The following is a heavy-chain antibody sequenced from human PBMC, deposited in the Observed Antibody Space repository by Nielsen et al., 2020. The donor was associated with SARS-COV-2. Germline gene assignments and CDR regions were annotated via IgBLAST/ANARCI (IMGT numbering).Heavy chain of an antibody. Sequence: SVKVSCKASGYTFTSYGISWVRQAPGQGLEWMGGIIPIFGTANYAQKFQGRVTITADKSTSTAYMELSSLRSEDTAVYYCARVNRTVVVVPAAIRYYYGMDVWGQGTTVTVSS. J-gene: IGHJ6*02. CDR1: GYTFTSYG. CDR3: ARVNRTVVVVPAAIRYYYGMDV. D-gene: IGHD2-2*02. CDR2: IIPIFGTA. V-gene: IGHV1-69*06.